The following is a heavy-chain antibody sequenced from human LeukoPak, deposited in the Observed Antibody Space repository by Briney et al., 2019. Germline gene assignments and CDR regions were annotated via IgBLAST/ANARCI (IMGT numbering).Heavy chain of an antibody. CDR3: ARGAVINYYFDY. CDR2: ISSSSSYI. Sequence: GGSLRLSCAASGFTFSSYNMNWVRQAPGKGLEGVSSISSSSSYIYYADSVKGRFTISRDNAKNSLYLQMNSLRAEDAAVYYCARGAVINYYFDYWGQGTLVTVSS. J-gene: IGHJ4*02. CDR1: GFTFSSYN. V-gene: IGHV3-21*01. D-gene: IGHD3-22*01.